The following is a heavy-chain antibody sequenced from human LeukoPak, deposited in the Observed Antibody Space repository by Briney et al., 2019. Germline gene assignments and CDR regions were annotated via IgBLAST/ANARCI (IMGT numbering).Heavy chain of an antibody. CDR2: ISSSSSYI. D-gene: IGHD2-15*01. J-gene: IGHJ4*02. Sequence: GGSLRLSCAASGFTFSSYSMNWVRQAPGKGLEWASSISSSSSYIYYADSVKGRFTISRDNAKNSLYLQMNSLRAEDTAVYYCAREDYCSGGSCYGYWGQGTLVTVSS. V-gene: IGHV3-21*01. CDR3: AREDYCSGGSCYGY. CDR1: GFTFSSYS.